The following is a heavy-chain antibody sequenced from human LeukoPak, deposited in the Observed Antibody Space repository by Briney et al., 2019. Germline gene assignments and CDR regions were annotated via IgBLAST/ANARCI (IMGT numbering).Heavy chain of an antibody. CDR2: IHHFGISK. CDR1: GFIFTNAW. CDR3: TRDGGGHLGEWNYYYYMDV. Sequence: GSLRLSCGASGFIFTNAWMTWVRQAPGKGLEWVASIHHFGISKYYADSVKGRFTISRDNSKNTLYLQMNSLRAEDTALYYCTRDGGGHLGEWNYYYYMDVWGKGTTVTVSS. D-gene: IGHD3-10*01. V-gene: IGHV3-33*08. J-gene: IGHJ6*03.